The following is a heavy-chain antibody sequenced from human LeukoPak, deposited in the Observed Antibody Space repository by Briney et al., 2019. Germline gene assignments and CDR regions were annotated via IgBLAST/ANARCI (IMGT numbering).Heavy chain of an antibody. CDR3: ARDSIVVGSIDY. V-gene: IGHV1-2*06. CDR2: INPNSGGT. CDR1: GYTFTGYY. D-gene: IGHD3-22*01. J-gene: IGHJ4*02. Sequence: ASVKVSCKASGYTFTGYYMHWVRQAPGQGLEWMERINPNSGGTNYAQKFQGRVTMTRDTSISTAYMELSRLRSDDTAVYYCARDSIVVGSIDYWGQGTLVTVSS.